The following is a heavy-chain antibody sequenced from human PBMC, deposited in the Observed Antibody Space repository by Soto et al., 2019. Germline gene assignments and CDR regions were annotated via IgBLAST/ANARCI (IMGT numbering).Heavy chain of an antibody. Sequence: EVQLVESGGGLVKPGRSLRLSCTTSGFTFRDFALGWFRQAPGKGLEWVGLIRNKGYGGTTEYAASLKGRFSISRDDSKSIASLQMNSLKAEDTAVYYCARGYYFGSGSYYGDFWGRGTLVTVSS. CDR1: GFTFRDFA. CDR3: ARGYYFGSGSYYGDF. D-gene: IGHD3-10*01. J-gene: IGHJ4*02. V-gene: IGHV3-49*05. CDR2: IRNKGYGGTT.